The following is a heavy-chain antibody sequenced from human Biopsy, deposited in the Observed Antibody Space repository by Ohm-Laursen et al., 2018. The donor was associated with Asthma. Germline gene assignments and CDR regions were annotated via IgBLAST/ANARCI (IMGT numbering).Heavy chain of an antibody. J-gene: IGHJ4*02. V-gene: IGHV1-24*01. D-gene: IGHD1-1*01. CDR3: ASDFPKDYVRYNSQF. Sequence: ASVKVSCNISGYSLTGLSMHWVRQAPGQGLEWMGGHDHEEGGTVNARRFQGRVTMTEDTSTDTAYMELSSLSSDDTAVYYCASDFPKDYVRYNSQFWGQGTLVTVSS. CDR2: HDHEEGGT. CDR1: GYSLTGLS.